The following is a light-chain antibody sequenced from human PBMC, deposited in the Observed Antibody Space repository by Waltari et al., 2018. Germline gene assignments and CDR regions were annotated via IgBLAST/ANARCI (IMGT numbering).Light chain of an antibody. CDR1: SGHNNHA. CDR3: QTWGTDIYV. V-gene: IGLV4-69*01. CDR2: VNSDGSH. J-gene: IGLJ1*01. Sequence: QLVLTQSPSASASLGASVKVTCPLSSGHNNHAIAWHQQQPEKGPRYLMKVNSDGSHISGAXXXXRFSGSSSGADRYLTISSLQSEDEADYYCQTWGTDIYVFGTGTKVTVL.